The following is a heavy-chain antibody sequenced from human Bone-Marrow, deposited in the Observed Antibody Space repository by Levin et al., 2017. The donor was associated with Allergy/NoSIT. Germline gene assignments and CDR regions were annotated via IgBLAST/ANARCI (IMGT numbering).Heavy chain of an antibody. V-gene: IGHV3-23*01. CDR2: ISGSGGST. Sequence: GGSLRLSCAASGFTFSSYAMSWVRQAPGKGLEWVSAISGSGGSTYYADSVKGRFTISRDNSKNTLYLQMNSLRAEDTAVYYCAKDQGIVGATQYFDLWGHGTLVTVSS. CDR3: AKDQGIVGATQYFDL. D-gene: IGHD1-26*01. J-gene: IGHJ2*01. CDR1: GFTFSSYA.